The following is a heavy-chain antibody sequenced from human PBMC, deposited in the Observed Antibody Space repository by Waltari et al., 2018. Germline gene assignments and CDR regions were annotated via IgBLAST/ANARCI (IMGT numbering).Heavy chain of an antibody. D-gene: IGHD2-8*01. J-gene: IGHJ6*03. CDR1: GGSISSSY. CDR2: IYYSGST. Sequence: QVQLQESGPGLVKPSETLSLTCTVSGGSISSSYCSWIRQPPGKGLEWIGYIYYSGSTNYNPSLKSRVTISVDTSKNQFSLKLSSVTAADTAVYYCARNGEEEDYYYYMDVWGKGTTVTVSS. CDR3: ARNGEEEDYYYYMDV. V-gene: IGHV4-59*01.